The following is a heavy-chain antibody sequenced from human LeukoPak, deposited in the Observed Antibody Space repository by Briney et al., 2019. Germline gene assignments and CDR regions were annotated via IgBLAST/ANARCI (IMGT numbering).Heavy chain of an antibody. V-gene: IGHV3-23*01. CDR3: ALCPQKGSGRYYYYYMDV. J-gene: IGHJ6*03. CDR2: ISGSGGTS. D-gene: IGHD3-10*01. Sequence: PGGSLRLSCAASGFTFSSYAMSWVRQAPGKGLEWVSSISGSGGTSYYAESVKGRFTISRDNSKNTLYLQMNSLRAEDTAVHYCALCPQKGSGRYYYYYMDVWGKGTTVTVSS. CDR1: GFTFSSYA.